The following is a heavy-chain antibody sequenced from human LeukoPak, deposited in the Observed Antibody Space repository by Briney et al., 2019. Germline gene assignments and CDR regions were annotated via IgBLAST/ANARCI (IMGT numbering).Heavy chain of an antibody. J-gene: IGHJ4*02. CDR3: ARDVTALDS. Sequence: GGSLRLSCAASGFTFSSYWMSWVRQAPEKGLEWVANINQGGSEKYYVDSVRGRFTISRDNAKNSLYLQMNSLRADDTAVYYCARDVTALDSWSQGTLVTVSS. V-gene: IGHV3-7*01. CDR2: INQGGSEK. CDR1: GFTFSSYW. D-gene: IGHD2-2*01.